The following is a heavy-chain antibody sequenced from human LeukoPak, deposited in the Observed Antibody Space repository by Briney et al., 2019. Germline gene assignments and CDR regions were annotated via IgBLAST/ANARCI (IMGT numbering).Heavy chain of an antibody. J-gene: IGHJ5*02. CDR3: AKDSGSGYSSGWLTFDP. Sequence: GGSLRLSCAASGFTFDDYAMHWVRQAPGNGLEWVSGISWNSGSIGYADSVKGRFTIPRDNAKNSLYLQMNSLRAEDTALYYCAKDSGSGYSSGWLTFDPWGQGTLVTVSS. CDR2: ISWNSGSI. D-gene: IGHD6-19*01. V-gene: IGHV3-9*01. CDR1: GFTFDDYA.